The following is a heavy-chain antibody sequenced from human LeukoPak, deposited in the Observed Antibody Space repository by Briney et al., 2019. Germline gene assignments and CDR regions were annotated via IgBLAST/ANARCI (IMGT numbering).Heavy chain of an antibody. J-gene: IGHJ4*02. D-gene: IGHD6-13*01. Sequence: GGSLRLSCAASGFTFSSYGMHWVRQAPGKGLEWVAFIRYDGSNKCYADSVKGRFTISRDNSKNTLYLQMNSLRAEDTAVYYCARDPGYSSSWYDYWGQGTLVTVSS. V-gene: IGHV3-30*02. CDR1: GFTFSSYG. CDR2: IRYDGSNK. CDR3: ARDPGYSSSWYDY.